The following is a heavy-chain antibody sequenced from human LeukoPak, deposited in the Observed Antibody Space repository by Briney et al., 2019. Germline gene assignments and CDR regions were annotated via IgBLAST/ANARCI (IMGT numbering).Heavy chain of an antibody. CDR3: ARDKAAIRVPNYYYYCYMDV. V-gene: IGHV3-66*02. D-gene: IGHD2-2*01. CDR2: IYSGGST. Sequence: GGSLRLSCAASGFTVSSNYMSWVSQAPGKGLEWVSVIYSGGSTYYADSVKGRFTISRDNSKNTLYLQMNSLRAEDTAVYYCARDKAAIRVPNYYYYCYMDVWGKGTTVTVSS. J-gene: IGHJ6*03. CDR1: GFTVSSNY.